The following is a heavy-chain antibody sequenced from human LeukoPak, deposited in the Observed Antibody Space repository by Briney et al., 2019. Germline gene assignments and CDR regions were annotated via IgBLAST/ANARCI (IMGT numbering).Heavy chain of an antibody. CDR2: FSSSSSYT. D-gene: IGHD2-21*01. J-gene: IGHJ2*01. CDR1: GFTFSDYY. CDR3: AREAVIGEKYLDL. Sequence: GGSLRLSCAASGFTFSDYYMSWIRQAPGKGLDWLSSFSSSSSYTTYADSVKGRFTISRDNAKNSLYLQMNSLRAEDTAVYYCAREAVIGEKYLDLWGRGTLVTVSS. V-gene: IGHV3-11*05.